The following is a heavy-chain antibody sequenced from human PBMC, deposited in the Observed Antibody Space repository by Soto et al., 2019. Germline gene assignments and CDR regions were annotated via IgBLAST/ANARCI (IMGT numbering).Heavy chain of an antibody. V-gene: IGHV2-5*02. D-gene: IGHD7-27*01. CDR2: IFWDDDK. CDR3: AKWGLGSSFDY. J-gene: IGHJ4*02. Sequence: QITLKASRPALVKPTQALPLTCTFSWFALSTSGVGVAWIRQPPGKALEWLALIFWDDDKRYRASLKSRLTITKDTSKTQVVLTMTNMDPVDTATYYCAKWGLGSSFDYWGQGILVPVSS. CDR1: WFALSTSGVG.